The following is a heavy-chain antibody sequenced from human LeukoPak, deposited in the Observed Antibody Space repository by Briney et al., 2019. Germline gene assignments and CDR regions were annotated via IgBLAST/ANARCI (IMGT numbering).Heavy chain of an antibody. V-gene: IGHV3-30*02. D-gene: IGHD5-12*01. CDR2: IRNDGSNK. J-gene: IGHJ4*02. Sequence: QPGGSLRLSCGASGFTFTNYGMHWVRQAPGKGLEWVAFIRNDGSNKYYAESVKGRFTISRDNSKNTLYLQMNSVRVEDTAVYYCAKSRVSVATIIVGVDYWGQGTLVTVSS. CDR1: GFTFTNYG. CDR3: AKSRVSVATIIVGVDY.